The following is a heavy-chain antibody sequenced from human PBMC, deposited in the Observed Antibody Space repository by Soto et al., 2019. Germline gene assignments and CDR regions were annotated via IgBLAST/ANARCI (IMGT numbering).Heavy chain of an antibody. CDR3: ARVLASGSGRYDYYYYYGMDV. V-gene: IGHV1-69*13. J-gene: IGHJ6*02. D-gene: IGHD3-10*01. Sequence: SVKVSCKASGGTFSSYAISWVRQAPGQGLEWMGGIIPIFGTANYAQKFQGRVTITADESTSTAYMELSSLRSEDTAVYYCARVLASGSGRYDYYYYYGMDVWGQGTTVTVSS. CDR1: GGTFSSYA. CDR2: IIPIFGTA.